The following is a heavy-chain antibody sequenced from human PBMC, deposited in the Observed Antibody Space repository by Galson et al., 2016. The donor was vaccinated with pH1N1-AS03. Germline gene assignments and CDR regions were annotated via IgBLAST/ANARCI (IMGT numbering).Heavy chain of an antibody. Sequence: SLRLSCAASGFTFSSYGMHWLRQAPGKGLEWVAFISYGGINIYYADSVKGRLTISRDNSKNTLFLQMNSLRVEDTAIYYCALGRRAALAGVPLDRWGQGTLVTVSS. CDR2: ISYGGINI. D-gene: IGHD6-13*01. V-gene: IGHV3-30*03. CDR1: GFTFSSYG. CDR3: ALGRRAALAGVPLDR. J-gene: IGHJ4*02.